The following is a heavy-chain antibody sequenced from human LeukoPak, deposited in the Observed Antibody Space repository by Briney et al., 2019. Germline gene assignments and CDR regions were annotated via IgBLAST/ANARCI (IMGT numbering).Heavy chain of an antibody. J-gene: IGHJ4*02. V-gene: IGHV3-74*01. CDR2: INPYGSDA. CDR1: GFSSRKYW. CDR3: AREDWYLAD. D-gene: IGHD3/OR15-3a*01. Sequence: GGSLRLSCAASGFSSRKYWMHWVRQVPGKGLVWVSRINPYGSDAGYADSVKGRFTISRDNAKNTLYLQVNSLRADDTAVYYCAREDWYLADWGQGTLVTVS.